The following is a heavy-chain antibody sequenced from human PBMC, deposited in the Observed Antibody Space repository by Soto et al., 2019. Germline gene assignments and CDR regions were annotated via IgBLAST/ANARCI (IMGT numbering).Heavy chain of an antibody. J-gene: IGHJ4*02. CDR1: GGSFSGYY. V-gene: IGHV4-34*01. CDR2: INHSGST. Sequence: PSETLSLTCAVYGGSFSGYYWSWIRQPPGKGLEWIGEINHSGSTNYNPSLKSRVTISVDTSKNQFSLKLSSVTAADTAVYYCAREVFGVVVWGQGTLVTVSS. CDR3: AREVFGVVV. D-gene: IGHD3-3*01.